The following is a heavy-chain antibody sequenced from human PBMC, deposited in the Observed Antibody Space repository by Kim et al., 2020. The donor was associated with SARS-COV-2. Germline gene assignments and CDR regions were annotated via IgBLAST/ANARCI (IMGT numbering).Heavy chain of an antibody. Sequence: ASVKVSCKASGYTFTSYGISWVRQAPGQGLEWMGWISAYNGNTNYAQKLQGRVTMTTDTSTSTAYMELRSLRSDDTAVYYCARLRRYLTITMIQPFDYWGQGTLVTVSS. J-gene: IGHJ4*02. CDR3: ARLRRYLTITMIQPFDY. V-gene: IGHV1-18*04. CDR2: ISAYNGNT. CDR1: GYTFTSYG. D-gene: IGHD3-22*01.